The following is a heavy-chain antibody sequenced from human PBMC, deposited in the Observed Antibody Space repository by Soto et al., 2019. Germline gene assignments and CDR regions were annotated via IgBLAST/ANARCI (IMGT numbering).Heavy chain of an antibody. D-gene: IGHD3-22*01. J-gene: IGHJ3*02. CDR3: AGNARYYDSSGYSPNDDAFDI. CDR2: ISYDGSNK. CDR1: GFTFSSYA. V-gene: IGHV3-30-3*01. Sequence: ESGGGLVQPGGSLRLSCAASGFTFSSYAMSWVRQAPGKGLEWVAVISYDGSNKYYADSVKGRFTISRDNSKNTLYLQMNSLRAEDTAVYYCAGNARYYDSSGYSPNDDAFDIWGQGTMVTVSS.